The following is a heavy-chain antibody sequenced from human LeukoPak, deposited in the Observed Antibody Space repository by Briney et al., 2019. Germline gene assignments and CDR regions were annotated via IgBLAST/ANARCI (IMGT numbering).Heavy chain of an antibody. CDR2: IYSGGST. Sequence: PGGSLRPSCAASGFTVSSNYMSWVRQAPGKGLEWVSVIYSGGSTYYADSVKGRFTISRDNSKNTLYLQMNSLRAEDTAVYYCATRDYYDSSGYFDAFDIWGQGTMVTVSS. V-gene: IGHV3-66*01. CDR3: ATRDYYDSSGYFDAFDI. D-gene: IGHD3-22*01. J-gene: IGHJ3*02. CDR1: GFTVSSNY.